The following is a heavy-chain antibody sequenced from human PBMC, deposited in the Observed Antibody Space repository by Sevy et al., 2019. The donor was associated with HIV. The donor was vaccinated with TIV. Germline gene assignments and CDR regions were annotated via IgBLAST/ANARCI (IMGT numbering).Heavy chain of an antibody. V-gene: IGHV1-8*03. CDR2: MNPNSGNT. D-gene: IGHD3-3*01. Sequence: ASVKVSCKASGYTFTSYDINWVRQATGQGLEWMGWMNPNSGNTGYAQKFQGRVTITRNTSISTAYMELSSLRSEDTAVYYCARALGHPFGTYYDFWSGYYTGHGMDVWGQGTTVTVSS. CDR1: GYTFTSYD. J-gene: IGHJ6*02. CDR3: ARALGHPFGTYYDFWSGYYTGHGMDV.